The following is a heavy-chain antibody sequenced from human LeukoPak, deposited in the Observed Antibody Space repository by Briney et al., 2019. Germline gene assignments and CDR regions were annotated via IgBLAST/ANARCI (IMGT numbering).Heavy chain of an antibody. CDR1: GFTFDDYA. Sequence: SGGSLRLSCAASGFTFDDYAMHWVRQAPGKGLEWVSGISWNSGTIYYADSVKGRFTISRDNAKNSLYLQMNSLRAEDTAVYYCARVLPTRAWFDPWGQGTLVTVSS. CDR3: ARVLPTRAWFDP. V-gene: IGHV3-9*01. CDR2: ISWNSGTI. J-gene: IGHJ5*02.